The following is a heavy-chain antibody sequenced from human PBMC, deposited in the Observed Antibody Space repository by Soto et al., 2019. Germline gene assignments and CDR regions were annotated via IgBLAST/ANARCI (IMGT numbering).Heavy chain of an antibody. CDR2: INTNTGNP. D-gene: IGHD6-19*01. CDR1: VYTLTSYA. Sequence: GPSVKVCCKASVYTLTSYAMNWVRQAPGQGLEWMGWINTNTGNPTYAQGFTGRFVFSLDTSVSTAYLQICSLKAEDTAVYYCARSSGWSDYWGQGTLVTVSS. CDR3: ARSSGWSDY. J-gene: IGHJ4*02. V-gene: IGHV7-4-1*01.